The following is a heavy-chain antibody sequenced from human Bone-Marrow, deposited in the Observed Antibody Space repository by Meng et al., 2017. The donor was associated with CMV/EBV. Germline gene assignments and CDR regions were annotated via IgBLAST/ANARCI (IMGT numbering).Heavy chain of an antibody. J-gene: IGHJ4*02. CDR2: IYPGDSDT. V-gene: IGHV5-51*01. CDR1: GYSFTSYW. CDR3: TGAYVEGHDYGAADFDY. D-gene: IGHD5-12*01. Sequence: SCKGSGYSFTSYWNGWVRQMPGKGLEWMGIIYPGDSDTRYSPSFQGQVTISADKSISTAYLQWSSLQASDTAMDYCTGAYVEGHDYGAADFDYWGQGTLVTVSS.